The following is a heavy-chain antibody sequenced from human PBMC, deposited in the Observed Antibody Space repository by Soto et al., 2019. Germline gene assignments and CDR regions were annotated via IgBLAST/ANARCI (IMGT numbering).Heavy chain of an antibody. J-gene: IGHJ4*02. V-gene: IGHV1-3*01. D-gene: IGHD3-9*01. Sequence: ASVKVSCKASGYTFTSYAMHWVRQAPGQRLEWMGWINAGNGNTKYSQKFQGRVTITADKSTSTAYMELSSLRSEDTAVYYFARDVVYDIVTGYYTPSKFAYWGQGTQVTVSS. CDR1: GYTFTSYA. CDR2: INAGNGNT. CDR3: ARDVVYDIVTGYYTPSKFAY.